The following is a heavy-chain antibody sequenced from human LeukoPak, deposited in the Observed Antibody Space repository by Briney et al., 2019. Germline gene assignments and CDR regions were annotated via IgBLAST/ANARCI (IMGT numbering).Heavy chain of an antibody. D-gene: IGHD3-3*02. V-gene: IGHV3-48*01. CDR3: ARAGRSSLLGGH. CDR2: ISTGSSSI. Sequence: GGSLRLSCAASGFTFSSYAMNWVRQAPGKGLEWVSHISTGSSSIYYADSVKGRFTISRDNAKNSLYLQMNSLRAEDTAVYYCARAGRSSLLGGHWGQGTLVTVSS. J-gene: IGHJ4*02. CDR1: GFTFSSYA.